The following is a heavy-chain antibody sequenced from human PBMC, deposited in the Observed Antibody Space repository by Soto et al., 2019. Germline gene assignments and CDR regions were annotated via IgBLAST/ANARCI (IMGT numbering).Heavy chain of an antibody. V-gene: IGHV3-30*18. CDR3: AKAAATYYCSGGYCYNYYFDS. Sequence: QVQLVESGGGVIQPGRSLRLSCAASGFTFSNYDMHWVRQAPGKGLEWVAVISYDGSNKYYADSVRGRFTISRDNSKNTLYLQMNSLRADDTAVYYCAKAAATYYCSGGYCYNYYFDSWGQGTLVNVST. J-gene: IGHJ4*02. CDR2: ISYDGSNK. D-gene: IGHD2-15*01. CDR1: GFTFSNYD.